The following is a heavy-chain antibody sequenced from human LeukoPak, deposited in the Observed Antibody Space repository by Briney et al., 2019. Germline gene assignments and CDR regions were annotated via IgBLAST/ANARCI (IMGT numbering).Heavy chain of an antibody. CDR3: ARVVTYYDFWSGYSWFDP. J-gene: IGHJ5*02. D-gene: IGHD3-3*01. CDR2: MNPNSGNT. CDR1: VYTFTSYD. V-gene: IGHV1-8*01. Sequence: GASVTVSFKASVYTFTSYDINWVRQATGQGLEWMGWMNPNSGNTGYAQKFQGRVTMTRNTSISTAYMELSSLRSEDTAVYYCARVVTYYDFWSGYSWFDPWGQGTLVTVSS.